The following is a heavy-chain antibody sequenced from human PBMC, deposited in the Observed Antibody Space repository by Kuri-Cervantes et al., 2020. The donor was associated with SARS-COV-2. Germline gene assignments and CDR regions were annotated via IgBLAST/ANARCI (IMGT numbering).Heavy chain of an antibody. D-gene: IGHD2-2*01. V-gene: IGHV3-23*01. CDR1: GFTFSSYA. Sequence: GGSLRLSCAASGFTFSSYAMSWVRQAPGKGLEWVSAISGSGGSTYYADSVKGRFTISRDNSKNTLYLQMNSLRAEDTAVYYCARDLVVPAAMRDYYYYGMDVWGQGTTVTVSS. CDR2: ISGSGGST. J-gene: IGHJ6*02. CDR3: ARDLVVPAAMRDYYYYGMDV.